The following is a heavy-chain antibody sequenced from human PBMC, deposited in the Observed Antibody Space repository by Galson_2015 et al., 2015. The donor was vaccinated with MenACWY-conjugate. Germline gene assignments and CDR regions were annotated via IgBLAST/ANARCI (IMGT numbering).Heavy chain of an antibody. Sequence: SLRLSCAASGFAFSGYAMHWVRQPPGKGLEWVAIIWYDGTNKYYADSVKGRFTISRDNSKNTLYLQMNTLRAEDTAVYYCAREGNDYDFWSTYYYYFDYWGQGTLVIVSS. CDR1: GFAFSGYA. D-gene: IGHD3-3*01. J-gene: IGHJ4*02. CDR2: IWYDGTNK. CDR3: AREGNDYDFWSTYYYYFDY. V-gene: IGHV3-33*01.